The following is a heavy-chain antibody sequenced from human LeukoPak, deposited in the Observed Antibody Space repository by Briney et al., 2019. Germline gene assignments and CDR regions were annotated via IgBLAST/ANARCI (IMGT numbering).Heavy chain of an antibody. D-gene: IGHD4-17*01. CDR1: GGSISSYY. Sequence: SETLSLTCTVSGGSISSYYWSWIRQPAGKGLEWIGYIYYSGSTNYNPSLKSRVTISVDTSKNQFSLKLSSVTAADTAVYYCARAGGYGDANWFDPWGQGTLVTVSS. J-gene: IGHJ5*02. CDR2: IYYSGST. CDR3: ARAGGYGDANWFDP. V-gene: IGHV4-59*01.